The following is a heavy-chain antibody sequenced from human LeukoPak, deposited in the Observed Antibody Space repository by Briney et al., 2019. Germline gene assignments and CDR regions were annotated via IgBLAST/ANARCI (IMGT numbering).Heavy chain of an antibody. D-gene: IGHD2-21*02. CDR1: GFTFSSYA. V-gene: IGHV3-23*01. CDR3: AKDGAKVTAIRDAFDI. CDR2: ISGSGGST. Sequence: PGGSLRLSCAASGFTFSSYAMSWVRQAPGKGLEWVSAISGSGGSTYYADSVKGRFTISRDSSKNTLYLQMNSLRAEDTAVYYCAKDGAKVTAIRDAFDIWGQGTMVTVSS. J-gene: IGHJ3*02.